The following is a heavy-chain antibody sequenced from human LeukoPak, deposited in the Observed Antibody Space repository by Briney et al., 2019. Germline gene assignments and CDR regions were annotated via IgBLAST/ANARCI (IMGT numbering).Heavy chain of an antibody. D-gene: IGHD6-13*01. CDR1: GGSISSYY. J-gene: IGHJ4*02. V-gene: IGHV4-59*01. CDR2: IYYSGST. Sequence: SETLSLTCTVSGGSISSYYWSWIRQPPGKGLEWIGYIYYSGSTNYNPSLKSRVTISVDTSKNQFSLKLSSVTAADTAVYYCARSRYSGSWYDYWGQGTLVTVSS. CDR3: ARSRYSGSWYDY.